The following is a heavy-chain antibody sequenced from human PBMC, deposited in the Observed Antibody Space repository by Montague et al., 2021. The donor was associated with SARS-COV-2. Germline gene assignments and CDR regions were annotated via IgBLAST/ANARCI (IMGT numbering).Heavy chain of an antibody. CDR2: IHYSGNT. CDR1: GGSVSRNSYY. Sequence: SETLSLTCTVSGGSVSRNSYYWSWIRQPPGKGLEWIGYIHYSGNTNYNPSLKSRVTISVDTSKNQFSLKLSSVTAADTAFYYCARAEEYSSSWYYFDYWGQGALVTVSS. CDR3: ARAEEYSSSWYYFDY. J-gene: IGHJ4*02. D-gene: IGHD6-13*01. V-gene: IGHV4-61*01.